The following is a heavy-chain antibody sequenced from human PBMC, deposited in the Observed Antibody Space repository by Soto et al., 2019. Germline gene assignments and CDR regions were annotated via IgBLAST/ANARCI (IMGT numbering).Heavy chain of an antibody. CDR1: GGSVSNSNYY. D-gene: IGHD2-8*01. CDR3: VSQRTSVLTQAYFDY. CDR2: VYYRGRS. Sequence: SETLSLTCTVSGGSVSNSNYYWGWIRQSPGKGLEWIGSVYYRGRSYSKSSVKSRVTISVDTSKNQFSLNLNSVSASDTAVYYCVSQRTSVLTQAYFDYWGPGALVTVSS. J-gene: IGHJ4*02. V-gene: IGHV4-39*01.